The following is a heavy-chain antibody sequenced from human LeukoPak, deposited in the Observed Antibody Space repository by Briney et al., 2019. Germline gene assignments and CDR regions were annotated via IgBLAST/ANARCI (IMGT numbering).Heavy chain of an antibody. D-gene: IGHD2-15*01. CDR3: ARGGTGYCSAGSCYPFDY. CDR1: GFTFSSYW. CDR2: INSDGSST. V-gene: IGHV3-74*01. J-gene: IGHJ4*02. Sequence: GGSLRLSCAASGFTFSSYWMHWVRQAPGKGLVWVSRINSDGSSTTYADSVKGRFTISRDNAKNTLYLQVNSLRAEDTAVYYCARGGTGYCSAGSCYPFDYWGQGALVTVSS.